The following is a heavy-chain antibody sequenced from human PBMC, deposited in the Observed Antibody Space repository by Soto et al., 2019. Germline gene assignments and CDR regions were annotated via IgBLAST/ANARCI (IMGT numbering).Heavy chain of an antibody. J-gene: IGHJ4*02. CDR2: IIPIFGTA. D-gene: IGHD3-22*01. Sequence: QVQLVQSGAEVKKPGSSVKVSCKASGGTFSNYGVNWVRQAPGQGLEWMGGIIPIFGTAKYAQKFQGRVTITADDSTRTAYMELSSLRSADTAMYYCARDGTLYDSSAYYYLYWGQGTLVTVSS. CDR3: ARDGTLYDSSAYYYLY. CDR1: GGTFSNYG. V-gene: IGHV1-69*01.